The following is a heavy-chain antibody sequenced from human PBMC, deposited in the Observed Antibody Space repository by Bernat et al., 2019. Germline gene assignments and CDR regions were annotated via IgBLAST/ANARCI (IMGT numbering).Heavy chain of an antibody. Sequence: EVQLLESGGGLVQPGGSLRLSCAASGFTFSSYAMSWVRQAPGKGLEWVSAISGSGGSTYYADSVKGRFTISRDNSKNTLYLQMNSLRAEDTAVYYCAKDRAAGTTSVFYFQHWGQGTLVTVSS. CDR1: GFTFSSYA. CDR2: ISGSGGST. CDR3: AKDRAAGTTSVFYFQH. D-gene: IGHD1-7*01. V-gene: IGHV3-23*01. J-gene: IGHJ1*01.